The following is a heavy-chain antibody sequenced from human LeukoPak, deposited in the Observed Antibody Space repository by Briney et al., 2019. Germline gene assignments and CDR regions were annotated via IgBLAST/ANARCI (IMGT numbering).Heavy chain of an antibody. V-gene: IGHV4-59*01. CDR1: GGSISSYY. D-gene: IGHD4-17*01. Sequence: SETLSLTCTVSGGSISSYYWSWIRQPPGKGLEWIGYIYYSGSTNYNPSLKSRVTISVDTSKNQFSLKLSSVTAPDTAVYYCATHRSNDYGDPDDAFDIWGQGTMVTVSS. CDR3: ATHRSNDYGDPDDAFDI. CDR2: IYYSGST. J-gene: IGHJ3*02.